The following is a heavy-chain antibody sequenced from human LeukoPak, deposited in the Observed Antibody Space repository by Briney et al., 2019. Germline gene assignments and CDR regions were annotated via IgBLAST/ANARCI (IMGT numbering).Heavy chain of an antibody. Sequence: PSETLSLTCTVSGGSISSSSYYWGWIRQPPGKGLEWIGSIYHRGSSYYNPSLKSRVTISVDTSKNQFSLKLSSVTAADTAVYYCARSTGSTVIGYCNGGSCVNWFDPWGQGTLVTVSS. CDR2: IYHRGSS. V-gene: IGHV4-39*01. CDR3: ARSTGSTVIGYCNGGSCVNWFDP. CDR1: GGSISSSSYY. J-gene: IGHJ5*02. D-gene: IGHD2-15*01.